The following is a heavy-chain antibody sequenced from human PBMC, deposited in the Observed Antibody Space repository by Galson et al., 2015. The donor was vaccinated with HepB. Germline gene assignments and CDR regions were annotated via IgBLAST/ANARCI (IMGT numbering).Heavy chain of an antibody. V-gene: IGHV3-23*01. CDR3: AKSDLYCSVVCYTFAF. CDR1: QFTFSNSA. J-gene: IGHJ4*02. Sequence: SLRLSCAASQFTFSNSAMSWVRQAPGKGLEWVSGISDSGGSTYYADSVKGRFIISRDNSKNTVFLQMTSLRADDTAVYYCAKSDLYCSVVCYTFAFWGQGTLVTVSS. D-gene: IGHD2-21*01. CDR2: ISDSGGST.